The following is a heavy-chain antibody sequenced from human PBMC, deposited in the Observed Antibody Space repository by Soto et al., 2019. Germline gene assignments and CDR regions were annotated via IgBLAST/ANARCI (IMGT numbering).Heavy chain of an antibody. D-gene: IGHD2-21*02. V-gene: IGHV3-23*01. CDR2: IGASGDIT. CDR1: GFSFTNFA. Sequence: GGSLRLSCAAAGFSFTNFAMSWVRQAPGKGLEWVAGIGASGDITWYADSVKGRLSISRDNSKNTLYLQLNSLRFEDTAVYYCAKDDFTDRGDDYFDYWGPGTLVTVSS. CDR3: AKDDFTDRGDDYFDY. J-gene: IGHJ4*02.